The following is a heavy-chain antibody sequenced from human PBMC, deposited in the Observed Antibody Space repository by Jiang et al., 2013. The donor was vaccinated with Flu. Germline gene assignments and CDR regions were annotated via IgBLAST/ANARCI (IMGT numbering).Heavy chain of an antibody. J-gene: IGHJ4*02. V-gene: IGHV4-38-2*02. Sequence: GPGLVKPSETLSLTCTVSGYSISSGYYWGWIRQPPGKGLEWIGTIYHSGSTYYNPSLKSRVTISVDTSKNRFSLKLSSVTAADTAVYYCARDYGRQYFDYWGREPWSPSPQ. CDR3: ARDYGRQYFDY. CDR2: IYHSGST. CDR1: GYSISSGYY. D-gene: IGHD4-17*01.